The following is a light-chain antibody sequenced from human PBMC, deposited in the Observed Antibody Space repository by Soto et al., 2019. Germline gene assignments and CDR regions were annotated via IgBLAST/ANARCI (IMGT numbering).Light chain of an antibody. Sequence: DIVLTQSPGTLSVSPGERATLSCRASQTISSNYLAWYQQKPGQPPSLLIYGTSSRATGIPDRFSGSGSGIDFTLTISRLEPEDSAIYYCQQYGSWTFGQGTKVEIK. J-gene: IGKJ1*01. CDR3: QQYGSWT. CDR1: QTISSNY. V-gene: IGKV3-20*01. CDR2: GTS.